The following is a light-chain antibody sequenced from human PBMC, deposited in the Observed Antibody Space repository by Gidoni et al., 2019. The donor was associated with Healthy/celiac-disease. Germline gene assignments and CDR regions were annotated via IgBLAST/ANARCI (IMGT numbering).Light chain of an antibody. V-gene: IGKV1-39*01. CDR1: QSISSY. CDR3: QQSYSTPLT. Sequence: DIQMTQSPSSLSASVGDRVTITCRASQSISSYLNWYQQKPGKAPKLLTYAASSLQSGVPSRFSGSGSGTDFTLTSSSLQPEDFATYYCQQSYSTPLTFXGXTKVXIK. CDR2: AAS. J-gene: IGKJ4*01.